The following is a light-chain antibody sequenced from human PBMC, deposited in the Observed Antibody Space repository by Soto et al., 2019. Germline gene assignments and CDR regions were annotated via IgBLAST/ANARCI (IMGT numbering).Light chain of an antibody. CDR1: SSNIGAGYD. J-gene: IGLJ1*01. V-gene: IGLV1-40*01. CDR2: GNI. CDR3: QSYDSSLSGYV. Sequence: QSVLTQPPSVSGAPGQRVTISCTGSSSNIGAGYDVHWYQQLPGTAPKLLIYGNINRPSGVPDRFSGSKSGTSASLAITGLQAEDEADYYCQSYDSSLSGYVFGTGTKVHRP.